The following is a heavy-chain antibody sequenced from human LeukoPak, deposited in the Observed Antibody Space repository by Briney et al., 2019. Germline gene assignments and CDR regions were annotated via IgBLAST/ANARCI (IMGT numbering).Heavy chain of an antibody. J-gene: IGHJ4*02. D-gene: IGHD7-27*01. CDR2: IYHSGST. CDR3: ARGANWGSPDY. Sequence: SETLSLTCTVSGGSISSYYWSWIRQPPGEGLEWIGFIYHSGSTNYNPSLKSRVTISVDTSKNQFSLKLSSVTAADTAVYYCARGANWGSPDYWGQGTLVTVSS. V-gene: IGHV4-59*01. CDR1: GGSISSYY.